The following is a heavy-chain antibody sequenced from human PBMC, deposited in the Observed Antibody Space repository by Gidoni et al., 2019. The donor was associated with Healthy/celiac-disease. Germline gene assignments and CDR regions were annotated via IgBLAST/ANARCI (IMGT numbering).Heavy chain of an antibody. V-gene: IGHV3-21*01. CDR2: ISSSSSYI. D-gene: IGHD4-17*01. CDR1: GCTFSSYS. J-gene: IGHJ2*01. Sequence: EVQLVESGGGLVQPGGSLRLSCTASGCTFSSYSMNWVRQAPGKGLEWVSSISSSSSYIYYADSVKGRFTISRDNAKNSLYLQMNSLRAEDTAVYYCARDQSSSYTVTTFYWYFDLWGRGTLVTVSS. CDR3: ARDQSSSYTVTTFYWYFDL.